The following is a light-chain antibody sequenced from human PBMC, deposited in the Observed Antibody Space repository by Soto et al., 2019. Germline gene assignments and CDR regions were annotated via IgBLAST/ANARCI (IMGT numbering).Light chain of an antibody. J-gene: IGLJ1*01. CDR1: SSDVGGHNY. CDR2: EIS. CDR3: KSYRSSRILV. Sequence: QSALTQPASVSGSPGQSITISCTGTSSDVGGHNYVSWYQQHPGKAPKLLIYEISNRPSGVSNRFSGSRSGNTASLTISGLQAEDEADYYCKSYRSSRILVFGTGTKVTAL. V-gene: IGLV2-14*01.